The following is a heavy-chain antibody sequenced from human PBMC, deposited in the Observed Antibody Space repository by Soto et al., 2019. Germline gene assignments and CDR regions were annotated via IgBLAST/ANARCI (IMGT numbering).Heavy chain of an antibody. CDR1: GFAFGDYW. Sequence: EVQLVESGGGLVQPGGSLRLSCAASGFAFGDYWMTWVRQAPGKGLEWVANIKKDGSKKSYLDSVRGRFTISRDNTENSLFLQMNSLRAEDTALYYYARDVSPGSSGYYFDAFDIWGQGTTVTVSS. J-gene: IGHJ3*02. V-gene: IGHV3-7*05. D-gene: IGHD6-25*01. CDR2: IKKDGSKK. CDR3: ARDVSPGSSGYYFDAFDI.